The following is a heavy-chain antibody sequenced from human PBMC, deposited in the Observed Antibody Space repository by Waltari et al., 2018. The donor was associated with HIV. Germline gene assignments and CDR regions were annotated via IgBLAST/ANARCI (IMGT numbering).Heavy chain of an antibody. V-gene: IGHV4-59*01. CDR2: IYYSGST. CDR3: ARVPDDSRGLDAFDI. D-gene: IGHD3-22*01. J-gene: IGHJ3*02. Sequence: QVQLQESGPGLVKPSETLSLTCTVSGGSISSYYWSWIRQPPGKGLEWIGYIYYSGSTNDNPSLKSRVTISVDTSKDQFSLMLSSVTAADTAVYYCARVPDDSRGLDAFDIWGQGTMVTVSS. CDR1: GGSISSYY.